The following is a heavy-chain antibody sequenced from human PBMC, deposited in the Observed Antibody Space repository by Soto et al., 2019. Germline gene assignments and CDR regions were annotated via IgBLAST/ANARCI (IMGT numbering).Heavy chain of an antibody. Sequence: SVKVSWKPACYPFTNYGISWVRQAPEQGLEWMGWISPYSGNTNYALKFQGRVTMTTDTPTRTAYMELRSLRSDDTAVYYCARYYDFWSGHTHYGMDVWGQGTKVTVSS. J-gene: IGHJ6*02. D-gene: IGHD3-3*01. CDR1: CYPFTNYG. V-gene: IGHV1-18*04. CDR2: ISPYSGNT. CDR3: ARYYDFWSGHTHYGMDV.